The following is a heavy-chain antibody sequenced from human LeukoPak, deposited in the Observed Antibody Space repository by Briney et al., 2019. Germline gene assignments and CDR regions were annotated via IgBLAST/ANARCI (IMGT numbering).Heavy chain of an antibody. CDR2: FDPENGET. V-gene: IGHV1-24*01. D-gene: IGHD5-18*01. CDR3: ATGGSRVQLWILAGWYYFDN. CDR1: GFTFSSYA. J-gene: IGHJ4*02. Sequence: GRSLRLSCAASGFTFSSYAMHWVRQAPGKGLEWMGGFDPENGETIYAQKFQGRVTMTEDTSTDTVYMELSSLRSEDTAVYYCATGGSRVQLWILAGWYYFDNWGQGTLVTVSS.